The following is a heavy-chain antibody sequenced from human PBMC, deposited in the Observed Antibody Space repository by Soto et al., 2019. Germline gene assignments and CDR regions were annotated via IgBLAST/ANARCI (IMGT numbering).Heavy chain of an antibody. CDR1: GGTFSSYA. D-gene: IGHD3-16*02. J-gene: IGHJ3*02. Sequence: QVQLVQSGAEVKKPGSSVKVSCKASGGTFSSYAISWVRQAPGQGLEWMGGIIPIFGTANYAQKFQGRVTITADESTSTAYMELSSLRSEDTAVYYCARERGYDYVWGSYRPLDAFDIWGQGTMVTVSS. CDR2: IIPIFGTA. V-gene: IGHV1-69*01. CDR3: ARERGYDYVWGSYRPLDAFDI.